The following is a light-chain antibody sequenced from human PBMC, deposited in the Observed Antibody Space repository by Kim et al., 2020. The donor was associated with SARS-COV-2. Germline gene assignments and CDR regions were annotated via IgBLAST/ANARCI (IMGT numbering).Light chain of an antibody. V-gene: IGKV3-20*01. CDR3: QQYGGSPSLT. J-gene: IGKJ5*01. Sequence: PGDGATLSCMASQSVTRNNLAWYQQRPGQAPRLLIYAASRRAADIPDRFSGSGSGADFTLTISILEPEDFAVYYCQQYGGSPSLTFGQGTRLEIK. CDR1: QSVTRNN. CDR2: AAS.